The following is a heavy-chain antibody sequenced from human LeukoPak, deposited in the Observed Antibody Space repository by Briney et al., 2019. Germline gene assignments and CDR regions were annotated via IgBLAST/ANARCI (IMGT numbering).Heavy chain of an antibody. CDR2: IKPNNGGT. J-gene: IGHJ5*02. V-gene: IGHV1-2*02. Sequence: ASVKVSCKASAYTFTGYYMHWVRQAPGQGLEWMGWIKPNNGGTNYAQKFQGRVTMTRDTSISTAYMELSRLRSDDTAVYYYARARGDIVVVPAAIWFDPWGQGTLVTVSS. CDR3: ARARGDIVVVPAAIWFDP. CDR1: AYTFTGYY. D-gene: IGHD2-2*01.